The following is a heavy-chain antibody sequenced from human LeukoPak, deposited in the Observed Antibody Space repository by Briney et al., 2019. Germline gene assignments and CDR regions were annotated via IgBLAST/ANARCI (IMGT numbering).Heavy chain of an antibody. J-gene: IGHJ4*02. V-gene: IGHV3-74*03. CDR3: ARDSGVSTPLDH. CDR1: GFTFSDYW. CDR2: ITHGGDSA. Sequence: GGSLRLSCQASGFTFSDYWIHWVRQAPGKGLVWVSRITHGGDSAEYAGSVEGRFTTSRDNAKNTVYPQLNSLRAEDTAVYYCARDSGVSTPLDHWGQGALVTVSS. D-gene: IGHD2/OR15-2a*01.